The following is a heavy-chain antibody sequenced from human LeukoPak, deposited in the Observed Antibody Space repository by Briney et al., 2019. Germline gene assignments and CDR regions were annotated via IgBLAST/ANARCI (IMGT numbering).Heavy chain of an antibody. V-gene: IGHV3-23*01. CDR1: GFTFSSYA. J-gene: IGHJ4*02. Sequence: GGSLRLSCAASGFTFSSYAMSWVHQAPGKGLEWVSAISGSGGSTYYADSVKGRFTISRDNSKNTLYLQMNSLRAGDTAVYYCAKDSGDGYTNHALFDYWGQGALVTVSS. CDR3: AKDSGDGYTNHALFDY. D-gene: IGHD5-24*01. CDR2: ISGSGGST.